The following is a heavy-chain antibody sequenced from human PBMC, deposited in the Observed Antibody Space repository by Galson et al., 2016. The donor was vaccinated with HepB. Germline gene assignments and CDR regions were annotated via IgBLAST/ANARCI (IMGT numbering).Heavy chain of an antibody. D-gene: IGHD6-19*01. CDR2: ITDSGSIT. CDR1: GFTFSTYA. V-gene: IGHV3-23*01. CDR3: AKCQGGWSGTYYFDY. J-gene: IGHJ4*02. Sequence: SLRLSCAASGFTFSTYAMSWVRQAPGKGLEWVSAITDSGSITYYADSVKGRFTISRHNSKSTLYLQMNSLRAEETAVYYCAKCQGGWSGTYYFDYWGQGTPVTVSS.